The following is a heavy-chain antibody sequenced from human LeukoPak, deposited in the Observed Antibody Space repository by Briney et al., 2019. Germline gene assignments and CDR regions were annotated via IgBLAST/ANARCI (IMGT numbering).Heavy chain of an antibody. D-gene: IGHD4-17*01. V-gene: IGHV3-23*01. CDR1: GFTFSSYA. CDR3: AKAAKIPSYGDYPPDY. Sequence: PGGSLRLSCAASGFTFSSYAMSWVPQAPGKGLEWVSAISGSGGSTYYADSVKGRFTISRDNSKNTLYLQMNSLRAEDTAVYYCAKAAKIPSYGDYPPDYWGQGTLVTVSS. CDR2: ISGSGGST. J-gene: IGHJ4*02.